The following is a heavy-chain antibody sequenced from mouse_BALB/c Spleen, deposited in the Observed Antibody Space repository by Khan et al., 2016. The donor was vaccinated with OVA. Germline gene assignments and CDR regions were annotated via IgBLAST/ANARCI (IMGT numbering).Heavy chain of an antibody. V-gene: IGHV2-3*01. CDR3: AKWGNSYYATDY. J-gene: IGHJ4*01. D-gene: IGHD2-1*01. Sequence: VKLVESGPGLVAPSQSLSITCTVSGFSLTSYGVNWVRQPPGKGLEWLGVIWGDGSTNYHSALRSRLSISKDNSKNQVFLKLNSLQTDDTATYYCAKWGNSYYATDYWGQGTSVTVSS. CDR2: IWGDGST. CDR1: GFSLTSYG.